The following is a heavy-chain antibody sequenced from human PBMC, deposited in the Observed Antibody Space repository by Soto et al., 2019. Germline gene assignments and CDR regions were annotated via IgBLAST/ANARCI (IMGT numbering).Heavy chain of an antibody. CDR1: GYTFTGYG. CDR3: ARDPWIYTYGYGGRNFDY. Sequence: QVQLVQSGAEVKKPGASVKVSCKASGYTFTGYGISWVRLAPGQGLEWMGWISGYNGNTQYAEKIHGRVTMTTDTSTRTAYMELRSPRSDDTAVYYCARDPWIYTYGYGGRNFDYWGQGTLVTVSS. J-gene: IGHJ4*02. D-gene: IGHD5-18*01. CDR2: ISGYNGNT. V-gene: IGHV1-18*01.